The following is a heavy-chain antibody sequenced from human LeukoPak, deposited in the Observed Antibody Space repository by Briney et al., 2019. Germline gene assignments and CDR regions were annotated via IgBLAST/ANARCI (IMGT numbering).Heavy chain of an antibody. CDR3: ATDLGPSRLGD. J-gene: IGHJ4*02. CDR1: GYTLTELS. Sequence: ASVNVSCKVSGYTLTELSMHWVRQARGKGLEWMGGFHTEDGETIYAQKFQGRVTMTEDTSTDTAYMELSGLRSEDTAVYYCATDLGPSRLGDWGQGTLVTVSS. V-gene: IGHV1-24*01. CDR2: FHTEDGET. D-gene: IGHD2-2*01.